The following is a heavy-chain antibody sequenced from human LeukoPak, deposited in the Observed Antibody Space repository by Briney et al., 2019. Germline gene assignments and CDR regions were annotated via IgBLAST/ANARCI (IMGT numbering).Heavy chain of an antibody. CDR2: ISAYNGNT. CDR1: GYTFTSYG. V-gene: IGHV1-18*01. D-gene: IGHD6-19*01. CDR3: ARGYSGGWYGKYYFDY. J-gene: IGHJ4*02. Sequence: ASVKVSCKASGYTFTSYGISWVRQAPGQGLEWMGWISAYNGNTNYAQKLQGRVTMTTDTSTSTAYMELRSLRSDDTAVYYCARGYSGGWYGKYYFDYWGQGTLVTVSS.